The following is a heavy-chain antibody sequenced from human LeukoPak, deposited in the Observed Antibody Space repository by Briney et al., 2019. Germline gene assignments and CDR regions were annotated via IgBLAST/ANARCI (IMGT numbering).Heavy chain of an antibody. D-gene: IGHD3-22*01. V-gene: IGHV1-69*13. CDR2: IIPIFGTA. J-gene: IGHJ4*02. Sequence: SVKVSCKASGGTFSSYAISWVRQAPGQGLEWMGGIIPIFGTANYAQKFQGRVTITADESTSTAYMELSSLRSEDTAVYYCARDGYYDSSGGFYYWGQGTLVTVSS. CDR1: GGTFSSYA. CDR3: ARDGYYDSSGGFYY.